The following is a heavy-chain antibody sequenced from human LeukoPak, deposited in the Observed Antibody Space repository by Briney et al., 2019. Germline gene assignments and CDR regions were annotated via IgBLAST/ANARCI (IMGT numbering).Heavy chain of an antibody. V-gene: IGHV5-10-1*01. CDR2: IDPSDSYT. D-gene: IGHD3-3*01. J-gene: IGHJ6*02. Sequence: GESLKISCKGSGYSFTSYWISWVRQMPGKGLEWMGRIDPSDSYTNYSPSFQGHVTISADKSISTAYLQWSSLKASDTAMYYCARHISRYYDFWSGYYTGDYYYGMGVWGQGTTVTVSS. CDR1: GYSFTSYW. CDR3: ARHISRYYDFWSGYYTGDYYYGMGV.